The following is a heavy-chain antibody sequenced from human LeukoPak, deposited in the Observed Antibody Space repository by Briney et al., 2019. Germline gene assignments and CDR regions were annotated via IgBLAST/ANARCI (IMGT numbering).Heavy chain of an antibody. J-gene: IGHJ4*02. Sequence: GGSLRLSCAVSGITLSNYGMSWVRQAPGKGLEWVANIKQDGSEKYYVDSVKGRFTISRDNAKNSLYLQMSSLRAEDTAMYYCARDSAGNDYWGQGTLVTVSS. CDR1: GITLSNYG. CDR2: IKQDGSEK. D-gene: IGHD6-13*01. V-gene: IGHV3-7*01. CDR3: ARDSAGNDY.